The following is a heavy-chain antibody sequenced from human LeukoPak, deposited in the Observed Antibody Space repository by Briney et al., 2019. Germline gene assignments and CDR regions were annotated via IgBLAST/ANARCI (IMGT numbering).Heavy chain of an antibody. CDR3: ARGGGGYDFWSGYPETNNWFDP. J-gene: IGHJ5*02. D-gene: IGHD3-3*01. V-gene: IGHV1-69*05. CDR1: GGTFSSYA. CDR2: IIPIFGTA. Sequence: VASVKVSCKASGGTFSSYAISWVRQAPGQGLEWMGGIIPIFGTANYAQKFQGRVTITTDESTSTAYMELSSLRSEDTAVYYCARGGGGYDFWSGYPETNNWFDPWGQGTLVTVSS.